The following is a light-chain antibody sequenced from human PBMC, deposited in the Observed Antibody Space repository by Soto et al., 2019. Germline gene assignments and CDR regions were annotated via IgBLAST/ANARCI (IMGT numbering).Light chain of an antibody. V-gene: IGLV2-14*01. J-gene: IGLJ2*01. Sequence: QSALPQPASVSGSPGQSITISCTGTSSDVGGYNYVSWYQQHPGKAPKLMIYEVSNRPSGVSNRFSGSKSGNTASLTISGLQAEDDADYYCSSYTSSSTPYVVYGGGTKLTVL. CDR1: SSDVGGYNY. CDR3: SSYTSSSTPYVV. CDR2: EVS.